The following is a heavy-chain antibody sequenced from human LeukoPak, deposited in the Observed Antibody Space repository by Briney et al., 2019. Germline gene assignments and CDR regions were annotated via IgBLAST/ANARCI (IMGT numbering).Heavy chain of an antibody. CDR3: AKDRTVGASYWYFDL. D-gene: IGHD1-26*01. V-gene: IGHV3-23*01. CDR1: GVTLSSFA. J-gene: IGHJ2*01. Sequence: GGSLRLSCAASGVTLSSFAMSWARQAPGKGLEWVSGISSSGSGDNTYYADSVKGRFTISRGSSKNTLFLHMNTLRAEDTAIYYCAKDRTVGASYWYFDLWGRGTLVTVSS. CDR2: ISSSGSGDNT.